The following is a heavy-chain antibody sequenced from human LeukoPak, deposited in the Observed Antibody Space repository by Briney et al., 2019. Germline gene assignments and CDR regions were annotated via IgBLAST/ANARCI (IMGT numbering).Heavy chain of an antibody. CDR2: ISSSSSTI. CDR1: GFTCSSYS. Sequence: GGSLRLXCAASGFTCSSYSMNWVRRAPGKGLEWVSYISSSSSTIYYADSVKGRFTISRDNAKNSLYLQMNSLRAEDTAVYYCARDKDFWSGRPNWFDPWGQGTLVTVSS. J-gene: IGHJ5*02. D-gene: IGHD3-3*01. V-gene: IGHV3-48*01. CDR3: ARDKDFWSGRPNWFDP.